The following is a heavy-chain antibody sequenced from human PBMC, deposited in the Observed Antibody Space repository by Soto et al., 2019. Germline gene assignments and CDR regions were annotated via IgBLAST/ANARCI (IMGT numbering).Heavy chain of an antibody. V-gene: IGHV3-7*01. CDR1: GLTFSRYW. J-gene: IGHJ4*02. CDR3: ARDRGDYDGDYFDY. CDR2: IKQDGSEK. Sequence: GGSLRLSCAASGLTFSRYWMSWVRQAPGKGLEWVANIKQDGSEKYYVDSVKGRFTISRDNAKNSLYLQMNSLRAEDTAVYYCARDRGDYDGDYFDYWGQGTLVTVSS. D-gene: IGHD4-17*01.